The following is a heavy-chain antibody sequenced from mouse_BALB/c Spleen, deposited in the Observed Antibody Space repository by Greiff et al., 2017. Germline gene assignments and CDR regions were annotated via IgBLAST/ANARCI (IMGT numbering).Heavy chain of an antibody. V-gene: IGHV5-6-5*01. Sequence: EVQVVESGGGLVKPGGSLKLSCAASGFTFSSYAMSWVRQTPEKRLEWVASISSGGSTYYPDSVKGRFTISRDNARNILYLQMSSLRSEDTAMYYCAREGVPGWYFDVWGAGTTVTVSS. CDR1: GFTFSSYA. CDR3: AREGVPGWYFDV. CDR2: ISSGGST. J-gene: IGHJ1*01.